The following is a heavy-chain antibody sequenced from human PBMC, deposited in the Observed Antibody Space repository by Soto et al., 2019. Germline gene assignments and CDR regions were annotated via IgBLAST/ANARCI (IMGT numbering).Heavy chain of an antibody. D-gene: IGHD3-10*01. V-gene: IGHV1-3*01. CDR1: GYTFTSYG. Sequence: ASVKVSCKASGYTFTSYGISWVRQAPGQRLEWMGWINAGNWSTKYSQKFQGRVTITRDTSASTAYMELSSLRSEDTAVYYCARDAGTMVRGVPLDPWGQGTLVTVSS. J-gene: IGHJ5*02. CDR2: INAGNWST. CDR3: ARDAGTMVRGVPLDP.